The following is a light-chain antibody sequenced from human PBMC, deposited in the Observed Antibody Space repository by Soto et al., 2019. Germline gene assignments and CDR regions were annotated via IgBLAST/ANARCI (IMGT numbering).Light chain of an antibody. J-gene: IGKJ2*01. CDR3: QQYNDWPPSYT. CDR1: QSVSRN. CDR2: GAS. V-gene: IGKV3-15*01. Sequence: EIVMTQSPATLSVSPGERATLSCRASQSVSRNLAWYQQKPGQAPRLLIYGASTRATGIPARFSGSGSGTEFTLTISSLQSEDFAVYYCQQYNDWPPSYTFGQGTKLEIE.